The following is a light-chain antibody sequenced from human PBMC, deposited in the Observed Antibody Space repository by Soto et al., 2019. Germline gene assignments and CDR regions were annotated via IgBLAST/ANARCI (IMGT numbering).Light chain of an antibody. CDR1: QSISNW. V-gene: IGKV1-5*01. Sequence: DIQMTQSPSTLSASVGDRVTITCRASQSISNWLAWYQQKQGKAPKLLIYDASSLESGVPSRFSGSGSGTEFTLTISSLQPDDFATYYCQQYNSYSWTFGQGTKVDIK. CDR2: DAS. CDR3: QQYNSYSWT. J-gene: IGKJ1*01.